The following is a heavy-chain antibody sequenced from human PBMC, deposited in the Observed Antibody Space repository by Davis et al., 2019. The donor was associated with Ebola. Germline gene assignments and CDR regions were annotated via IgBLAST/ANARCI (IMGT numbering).Heavy chain of an antibody. D-gene: IGHD3-16*01. J-gene: IGHJ6*02. CDR1: GFTFSRYP. CDR2: ISYDGSNK. Sequence: GESLKISCAASGFTFSRYPMHWVRQAPGKGLEWVALISYDGSNKYYADSVKGRFTISRGNSKNTLYLQMNSLRAEDTAVYYCARDGPLFALGDYYYGMDVWGQGTTVTVSS. V-gene: IGHV3-30-3*01. CDR3: ARDGPLFALGDYYYGMDV.